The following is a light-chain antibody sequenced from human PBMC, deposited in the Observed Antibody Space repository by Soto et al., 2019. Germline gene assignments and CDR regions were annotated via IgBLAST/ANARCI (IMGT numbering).Light chain of an antibody. CDR1: QDITRW. Sequence: DIQMTQSPSTLSASVGDRVTITCRASQDITRWLAWYQQKPGKAPKLLISRATSLASAVPSRFSGGGSGTEFTLTISSLQPDDFATYYCQQYNSFWTFVQGTKVEVK. J-gene: IGKJ1*01. V-gene: IGKV1-5*03. CDR3: QQYNSFWT. CDR2: RAT.